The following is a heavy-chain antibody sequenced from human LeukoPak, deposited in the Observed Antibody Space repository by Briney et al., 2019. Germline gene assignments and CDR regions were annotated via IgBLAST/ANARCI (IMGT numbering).Heavy chain of an antibody. J-gene: IGHJ4*02. Sequence: PGGSLRLSCAASGFTFSSYSMNWVRQAPGKGLEWVSYISTGSSIIYHADSVKGRFTISRDNAKNSLYLQMNSLRAEDTAVYYCARSSYCGGDCFSPRDFDYWGQGTLVTVSS. V-gene: IGHV3-48*01. CDR2: ISTGSSII. CDR1: GFTFSSYS. D-gene: IGHD2-21*02. CDR3: ARSSYCGGDCFSPRDFDY.